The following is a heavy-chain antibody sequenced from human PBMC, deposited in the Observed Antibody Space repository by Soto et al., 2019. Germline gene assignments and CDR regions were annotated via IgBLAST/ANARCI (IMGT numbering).Heavy chain of an antibody. Sequence: ASVKVSCKASGYTFTCYYMHWVRQAPGQGLEWMGWINPNSGGTNYAQKFQGWVTMTRDTSISTAYMELSRLRSDDTAVYYCARALSDRDYGDYMTDAFDIWGQGTMVTVSS. V-gene: IGHV1-2*04. CDR2: INPNSGGT. J-gene: IGHJ3*02. CDR3: ARALSDRDYGDYMTDAFDI. D-gene: IGHD4-17*01. CDR1: GYTFTCYY.